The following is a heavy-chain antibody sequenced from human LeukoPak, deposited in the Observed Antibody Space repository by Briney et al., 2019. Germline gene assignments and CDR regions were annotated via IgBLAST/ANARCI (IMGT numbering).Heavy chain of an antibody. V-gene: IGHV1-2*02. Sequence: ASVKVSCKASGYTFTGYYMHWVRQAPGQGLEWMGWINPNSGGTNYAQKLQGRVTMTTDTSTSTAYMELRSLRSDDTAVYYCARGKGENYYDSSGSCFDYWGQGTLVTVSS. D-gene: IGHD3-22*01. J-gene: IGHJ4*02. CDR3: ARGKGENYYDSSGSCFDY. CDR1: GYTFTGYY. CDR2: INPNSGGT.